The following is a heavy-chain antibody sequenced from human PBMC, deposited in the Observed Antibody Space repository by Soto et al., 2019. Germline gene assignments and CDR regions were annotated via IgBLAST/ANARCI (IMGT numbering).Heavy chain of an antibody. CDR2: ISYDETKK. CDR1: GFTFSNYA. Sequence: QVQLVESGGGVVQPGRSLRLSCAASGFTFSNYAMHWVRQAPGKGLEWVAVISYDETKKYYEDSVKGRFTISRDSFRSTVYLQMDGLITEDADLYYCAKDDLDAKGASRETVTGPVGDHWGQGTLVTVSS. J-gene: IGHJ5*02. CDR3: AKDDLDAKGASRETVTGPVGDH. V-gene: IGHV3-30*18. D-gene: IGHD6-19*01.